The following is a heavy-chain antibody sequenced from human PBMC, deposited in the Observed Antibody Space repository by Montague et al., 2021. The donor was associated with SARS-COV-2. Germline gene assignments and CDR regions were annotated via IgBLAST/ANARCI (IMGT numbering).Heavy chain of an antibody. Sequence: CAISGDSVSRNSVVWSWIRQSPSRGLEWLGRTYYRSKWYSDYAPSVRGRLTVNPDASKNEFSLELNYVTPEDTAVYYCVRYSGWFYFDFWGQGTLVTVSS. CDR3: VRYSGWFYFDF. J-gene: IGHJ4*02. CDR1: GDSVSRNSVV. D-gene: IGHD6-19*01. CDR2: TYYRSKWYS. V-gene: IGHV6-1*01.